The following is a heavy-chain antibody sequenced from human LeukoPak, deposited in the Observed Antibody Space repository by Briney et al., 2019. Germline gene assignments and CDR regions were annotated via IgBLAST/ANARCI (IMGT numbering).Heavy chain of an antibody. J-gene: IGHJ4*02. V-gene: IGHV3-21*06. Sequence: NPGGSLRLSCVASGVIFRTYSMNWVRQAPGKGLEWVSSISSSSSHIYYADSVKGRFTISRDNAKNSLYLRMNSLRAEDTAVYYCARTKRDPNPFDYWGQGTLVTVSS. CDR2: ISSSSSHI. CDR1: GVIFRTYS. D-gene: IGHD2-8*01. CDR3: ARTKRDPNPFDY.